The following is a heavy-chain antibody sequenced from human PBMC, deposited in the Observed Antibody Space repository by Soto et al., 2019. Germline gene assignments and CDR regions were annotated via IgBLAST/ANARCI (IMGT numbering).Heavy chain of an antibody. V-gene: IGHV3-30-3*01. J-gene: IGHJ1*01. CDR2: ISYDGSNK. Sequence: QVQLVESGGGVVQPGRSLRLSCAASGFTFSSYAMHWVRQAPGKGLEWVAVISYDGSNKYYADSVKGRFTISRDNSKNTLYLQLYLLRAEDTSVYYRACRFQHLGQGTLVTVSS. CDR3: ACRFQH. CDR1: GFTFSSYA.